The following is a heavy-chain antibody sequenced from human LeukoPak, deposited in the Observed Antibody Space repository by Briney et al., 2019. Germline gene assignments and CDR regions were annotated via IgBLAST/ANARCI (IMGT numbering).Heavy chain of an antibody. CDR1: GFSFSTYS. CDR3: AKPYYYDSSGYYCD. Sequence: GGSLRLSCAASGFSFSTYSMNWVRQAPGKGLEWVSFISPSGTTHYSDSVQGRFTISRDNAKNSVYLQMNSLRAEDTAVYYCAKPYYYDSSGYYCDWGQGTLVTVSS. V-gene: IGHV3-48*01. J-gene: IGHJ4*02. CDR2: ISPSGTT. D-gene: IGHD3-22*01.